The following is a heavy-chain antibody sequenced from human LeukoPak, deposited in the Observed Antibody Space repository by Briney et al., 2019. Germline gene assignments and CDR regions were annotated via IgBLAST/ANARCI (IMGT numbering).Heavy chain of an antibody. V-gene: IGHV3-23*01. D-gene: IGHD1-1*01. CDR1: GFTLTSYA. Sequence: GGSLRLSCAASGFTLTSYAMGWVRQAPGKGLEWISAISGSGGSTYYADSVRGRFTISRDNSKNTLYLQMNSLRAEDTAVYYCAKFHEYKSDYWGQGTRVTVSS. J-gene: IGHJ4*02. CDR3: AKFHEYKSDY. CDR2: ISGSGGST.